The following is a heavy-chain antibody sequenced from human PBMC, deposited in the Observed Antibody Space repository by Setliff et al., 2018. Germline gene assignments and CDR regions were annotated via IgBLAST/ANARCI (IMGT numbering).Heavy chain of an antibody. CDR2: IYWDDDK. J-gene: IGHJ4*02. CDR1: GFSLSTSGVG. Sequence: SGTTLVNPTQTLTLTCTLSGFSLSTSGVGVGWIRQPPGKAMEWLALIYWDDDKRYSPSLKSRLTITKDTSKNQVVLTMTNMDPVDTATYYCARCITIFGVVIPNAFDYWGQGTLVTVSS. V-gene: IGHV2-5*02. CDR3: ARCITIFGVVIPNAFDY. D-gene: IGHD3-3*01.